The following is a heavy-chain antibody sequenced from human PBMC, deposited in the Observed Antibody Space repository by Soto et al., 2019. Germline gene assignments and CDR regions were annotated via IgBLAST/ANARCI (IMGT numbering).Heavy chain of an antibody. V-gene: IGHV4-30-4*01. CDR2: IYYSGST. CDR3: ARDSAQLRYFDWFPRGYFDY. Sequence: PSETLSLTCTVSGGSISSGDYYWSWIRQPPGKGLEWIGYIYYSGSTYYNPSLKSRVTISVDTSKNQFSLKLSSVTAADTAVYYCARDSAQLRYFDWFPRGYFDYWGQGTLVTVSS. J-gene: IGHJ4*02. CDR1: GGSISSGDYY. D-gene: IGHD3-9*01.